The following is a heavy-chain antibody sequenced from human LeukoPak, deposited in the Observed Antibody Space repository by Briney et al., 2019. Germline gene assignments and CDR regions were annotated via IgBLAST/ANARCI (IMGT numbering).Heavy chain of an antibody. D-gene: IGHD6-13*01. CDR1: GGSISSSSYY. CDR3: ARDRTPLYSSSWYRASEGTNWFDP. CDR2: IYYSGST. V-gene: IGHV4-39*07. J-gene: IGHJ5*02. Sequence: PSETLSLTCTVSGGSISSSSYYWGWIRQPPGKGLEWIGSIYYSGSTYYNPSLKSRVTISVDTSKNQFSLKLSSVTAADTAVYYCARDRTPLYSSSWYRASEGTNWFDPCGQGTLVTVSS.